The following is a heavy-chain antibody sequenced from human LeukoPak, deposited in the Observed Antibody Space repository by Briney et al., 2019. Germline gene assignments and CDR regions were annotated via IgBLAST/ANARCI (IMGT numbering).Heavy chain of an antibody. CDR1: GFTFSSYA. V-gene: IGHV3-64D*09. J-gene: IGHJ5*02. CDR2: ISSNGGST. D-gene: IGHD3-10*01. CDR3: VKDDRYFYGSGSPS. Sequence: GGSLRLSCSASGFTFSSYAMHWVRQAPGKGLEFVSTISSNGGSTYYADSVKGRFTISRDNSKNTLYLQVSSLRAEDTAVYYCVKDDRYFYGSGSPSWGQGSLVTVSS.